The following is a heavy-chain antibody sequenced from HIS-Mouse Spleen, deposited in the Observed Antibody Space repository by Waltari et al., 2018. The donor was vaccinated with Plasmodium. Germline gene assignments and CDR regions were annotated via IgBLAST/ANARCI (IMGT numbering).Heavy chain of an antibody. CDR3: ASSGSGSYYY. CDR2: INHSGST. CDR1: GGSFSGYY. D-gene: IGHD3-10*01. Sequence: QVQLQQWGAGLLKPSETLSLTGAVYGGSFSGYYWSWIRQPPGKGLEWIGEINHSGSTNYNPSLKSRVTISVDTSKNQFSLKLSSVTAADTAVYYCASSGSGSYYYWGQGTLVTVSS. J-gene: IGHJ4*02. V-gene: IGHV4-34*01.